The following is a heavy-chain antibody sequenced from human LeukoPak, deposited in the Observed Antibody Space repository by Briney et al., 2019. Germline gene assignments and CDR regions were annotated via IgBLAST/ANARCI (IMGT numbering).Heavy chain of an antibody. Sequence: SETLSLTCTVSGYSISSGYYWGWIRQPPGKGLEWIGSIYHSGSTYYNPSLKSRVTISVDTSKNQFSLKLSSVTAADTAVYYCARGYCSSTSCRYWSFDLWGRGTLVTVSS. J-gene: IGHJ2*01. V-gene: IGHV4-38-2*02. D-gene: IGHD2-2*01. CDR1: GYSISSGYY. CDR2: IYHSGST. CDR3: ARGYCSSTSCRYWSFDL.